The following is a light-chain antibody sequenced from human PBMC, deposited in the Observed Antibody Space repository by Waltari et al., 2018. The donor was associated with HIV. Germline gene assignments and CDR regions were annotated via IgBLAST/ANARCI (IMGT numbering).Light chain of an antibody. V-gene: IGLV2-14*01. CDR2: EVT. CDR1: NSDVGGYNF. Sequence: QSALTQPASVSGSPGQSITISCTGTNSDVGGYNFVSWYKQHPGKAPKLMIYEVTNRPSGLSNRFSGSKSGNTASLTISGLQAEDEADYYCTSYTSNNTLMFGGGTKVTVL. CDR3: TSYTSNNTLM. J-gene: IGLJ3*02.